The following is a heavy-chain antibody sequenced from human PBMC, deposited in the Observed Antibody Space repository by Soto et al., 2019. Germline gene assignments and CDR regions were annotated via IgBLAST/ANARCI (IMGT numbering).Heavy chain of an antibody. CDR2: ISAYNGNT. Sequence: QVQLVQSGAEVKKPGASVKVSCKASGYTFTSYGISWVRQAPGQGLEWMGWISAYNGNTNYAQKLQGRLTMTTDTSTSTAYMELRSLRADDTAVYYCARERYYDFWSGYYNECNYYYYFFMDVWGKGHTVTVSS. CDR1: GYTFTSYG. CDR3: ARERYYDFWSGYYNECNYYYYFFMDV. J-gene: IGHJ6*03. D-gene: IGHD3-3*01. V-gene: IGHV1-18*01.